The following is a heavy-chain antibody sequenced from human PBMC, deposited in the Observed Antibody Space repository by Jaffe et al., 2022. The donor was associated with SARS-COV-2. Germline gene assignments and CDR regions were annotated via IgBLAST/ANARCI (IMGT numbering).Heavy chain of an antibody. CDR1: GGSFSGYY. J-gene: IGHJ4*02. D-gene: IGHD6-13*01. Sequence: QVQLQQWGAGLLKPSETLSLTCAVYGGSFSGYYWSWIRQPPGKGLEWIGEINHSGSTNYNPSLKSRVTISVDTSKNQFSLKLSSVTAADTAVYYCARGGSGSSWSKRPIYFDYWGQGTLVTVSS. V-gene: IGHV4-34*01. CDR2: INHSGST. CDR3: ARGGSGSSWSKRPIYFDY.